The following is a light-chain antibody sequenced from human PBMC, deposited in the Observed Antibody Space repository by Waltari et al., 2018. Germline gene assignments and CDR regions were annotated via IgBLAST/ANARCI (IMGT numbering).Light chain of an antibody. CDR3: AAWHDGLNGPV. J-gene: IGLJ3*02. V-gene: IGLV1-44*01. CDR1: SSNLGPIL. Sequence: QSVLTQPPSASGTPGQRVTISCSMGSSNLGPILVSWYQQLPGTPPKLLIYGANQRPSGVPHRFSGSRSGTSASLAITGLQSEDEAEYFCAAWHDGLNGPVFGGGTKLTVL. CDR2: GAN.